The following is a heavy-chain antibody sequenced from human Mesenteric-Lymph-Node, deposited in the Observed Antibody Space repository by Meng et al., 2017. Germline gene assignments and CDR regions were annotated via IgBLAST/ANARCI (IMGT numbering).Heavy chain of an antibody. CDR3: ARISAVAGLGAWYCDH. Sequence: SETLSLTCIVSGVSISSPSHYWGWIRQPPGKGLEWITIMNYSGASFYNPSLKSRVTMSVDTSKNQFSLNLRSVSDADRAVYYCARISAVAGLGAWYCDHWGQGRLVTVSS. CDR2: MNYSGAS. J-gene: IGHJ4*02. D-gene: IGHD6-19*01. V-gene: IGHV4-39*07. CDR1: GVSISSPSHY.